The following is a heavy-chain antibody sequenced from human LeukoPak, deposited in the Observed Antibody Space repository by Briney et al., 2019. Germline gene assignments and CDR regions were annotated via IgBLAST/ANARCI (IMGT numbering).Heavy chain of an antibody. CDR2: INPNSGGT. J-gene: IGHJ4*02. Sequence: ASVNVSCKASGYTFTGYYMHWVRQAPGQGLEWMGWINPNSGGTNYAQKFQGRVTMTRDTSIRTAYMELSRLRYHDPPMYYCARSRDDYNPWYFDYWGQGTLVTVSS. CDR1: GYTFTGYY. V-gene: IGHV1-2*02. D-gene: IGHD5-24*01. CDR3: ARSRDDYNPWYFDY.